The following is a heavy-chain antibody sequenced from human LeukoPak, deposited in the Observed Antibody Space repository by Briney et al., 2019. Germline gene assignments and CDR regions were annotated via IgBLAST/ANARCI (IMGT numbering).Heavy chain of an antibody. CDR3: ARDLVEWELTGGGSY. D-gene: IGHD1-26*01. CDR2: IYHSGST. CDR1: GGSISSGGYY. J-gene: IGHJ4*02. V-gene: IGHV4-30-2*01. Sequence: SQTPSLTCTVSGGSISSGGYYWSWIRQPPGKGLEWIGYIYHSGSTYYNPSPKSRVTISVDRSKNQFSLKLSSVTAADTAVYYCARDLVEWELTGGGSYWGQGTLVTVSS.